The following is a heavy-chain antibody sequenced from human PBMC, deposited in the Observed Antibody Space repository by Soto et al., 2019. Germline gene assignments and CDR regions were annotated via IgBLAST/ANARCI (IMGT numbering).Heavy chain of an antibody. Sequence: SETLSLTCTVSGGSINSGDYYWSWIRQPPGKGLEWIGYIYYSGSTYYNPSLKSRVTISVDTSKTQFSLKLSSVTAADTAVYYCASDRPPTVTTEYYYYGLDVWGQGTTVTVSS. D-gene: IGHD4-4*01. CDR3: ASDRPPTVTTEYYYYGLDV. J-gene: IGHJ6*02. CDR2: IYYSGST. CDR1: GGSINSGDYY. V-gene: IGHV4-30-4*01.